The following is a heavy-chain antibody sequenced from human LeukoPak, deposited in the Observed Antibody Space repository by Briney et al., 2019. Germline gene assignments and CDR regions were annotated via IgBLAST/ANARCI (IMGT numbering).Heavy chain of an antibody. CDR1: GFTFSSYA. Sequence: GGSLRLSCAASGFTFSSYAMSWVRQAPGKGLELVSGITTSGGGTYHADSVKGRFTISRDNSKNTLYLQMNSLRVEDTAVYYCAKVKSSYYTISYWGQGTLVTVSS. J-gene: IGHJ4*02. CDR3: AKVKSSYYTISY. CDR2: ITTSGGGT. V-gene: IGHV3-23*01. D-gene: IGHD3-3*01.